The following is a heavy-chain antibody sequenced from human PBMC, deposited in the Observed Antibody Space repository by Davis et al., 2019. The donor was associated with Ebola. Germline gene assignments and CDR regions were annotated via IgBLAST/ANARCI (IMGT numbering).Heavy chain of an antibody. Sequence: ASVKVSCKASGYTFTGYYMHWVRQAPGQGLEWMGWINPNSGGTNYAQKFQGRVTMTRDTSTSTVYMELSSLRSEDTAVYYCARDHILTGRNYGMDVWGQGTTVTVSS. D-gene: IGHD3-9*01. CDR2: INPNSGGT. CDR1: GYTFTGYY. V-gene: IGHV1-2*02. CDR3: ARDHILTGRNYGMDV. J-gene: IGHJ6*02.